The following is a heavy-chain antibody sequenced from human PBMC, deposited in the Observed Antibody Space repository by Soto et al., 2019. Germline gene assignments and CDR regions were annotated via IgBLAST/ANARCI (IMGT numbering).Heavy chain of an antibody. Sequence: GGSLRHACAGSGFTFSSYAIHWVRQAPGKELEWVAVISYDGSNKDYADSVKGRFTISRDNSKNTLYLQMNSLRAEDTAVYYCARDARRGGVPAAFYFDYWGQGTLVTVSS. V-gene: IGHV3-30-3*01. CDR1: GFTFSSYA. J-gene: IGHJ4*02. CDR2: ISYDGSNK. CDR3: ARDARRGGVPAAFYFDY. D-gene: IGHD2-2*01.